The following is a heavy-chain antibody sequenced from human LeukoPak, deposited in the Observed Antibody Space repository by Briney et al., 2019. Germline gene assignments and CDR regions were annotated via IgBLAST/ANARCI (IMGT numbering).Heavy chain of an antibody. CDR1: GGSISSYY. CDR2: IYYSGST. Sequence: SETLSLTCTVSGGSISSYYWSWIRQPPGKGLEWIGYIYYSGSTNYNPSLKSRVTISVDTSKNQFSLKLSSVTAADTAVYYCARGGLAARRPNFDYWGQGTLVTVSS. CDR3: ARGGLAARRPNFDY. J-gene: IGHJ4*02. V-gene: IGHV4-59*12. D-gene: IGHD6-6*01.